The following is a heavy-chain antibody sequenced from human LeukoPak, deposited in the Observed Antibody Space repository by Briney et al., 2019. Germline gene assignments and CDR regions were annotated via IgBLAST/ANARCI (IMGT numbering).Heavy chain of an antibody. CDR3: ASAMALGDINY. J-gene: IGHJ4*02. Sequence: SETLSLTCAVYGGSFSGYYWSWIRQPPGKGREWIGSIYHSGSTYYNPSLKSRVTISVDTSKNQFSLRLSSVTAADTAVYYCASAMALGDINYWGQGTLVTVSS. CDR1: GGSFSGYY. D-gene: IGHD3-10*01. CDR2: IYHSGST. V-gene: IGHV4-34*01.